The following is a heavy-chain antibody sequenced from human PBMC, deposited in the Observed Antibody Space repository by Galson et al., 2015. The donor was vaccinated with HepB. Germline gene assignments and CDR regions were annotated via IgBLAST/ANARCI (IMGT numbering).Heavy chain of an antibody. CDR2: ISSNGGST. J-gene: IGHJ6*02. V-gene: IGHV3-64*04. Sequence: SLRLSCAASGFTFSSYAMHWVRQAPGKGLEYVSAISSNGGSTYYADSVKGRFTISRDNSKNTLYLQMNSLRAEDTAVYYCARDRGYDYYYYYYGMDVWGQGTTVTVSS. CDR3: ARDRGYDYYYYYYGMDV. D-gene: IGHD5-12*01. CDR1: GFTFSSYA.